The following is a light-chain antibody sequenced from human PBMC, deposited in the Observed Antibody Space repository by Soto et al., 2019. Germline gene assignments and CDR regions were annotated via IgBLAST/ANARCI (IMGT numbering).Light chain of an antibody. J-gene: IGKJ4*01. V-gene: IGKV1-13*02. Sequence: IQLTQSPSSLSASVGDRVTITCRAGQDIGSALAWYQQRPGKAPKLLLYDASNLEAGVPSRFSGSGSGTDFTITITSLRPEDFATYYYQQSNGFPLTFGGGTKVQIK. CDR3: QQSNGFPLT. CDR2: DAS. CDR1: QDIGSA.